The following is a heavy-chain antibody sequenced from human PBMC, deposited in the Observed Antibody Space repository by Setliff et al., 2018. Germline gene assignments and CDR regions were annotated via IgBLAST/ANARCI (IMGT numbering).Heavy chain of an antibody. Sequence: PSETLSLTCTVSGASITNINYYWGLIRQPPGKGLEWIGEIYHDGNDKYTPSVHYSPSLKSRVTISVDTSKNQFSLKLSSVTAADTAVYYCARPHDYGDYSLYVWGKGTTVTVSS. V-gene: IGHV4-39*07. CDR2: IYHDGND. J-gene: IGHJ6*04. CDR3: ARPHDYGDYSLYV. D-gene: IGHD4-17*01. CDR1: GASITNINYY.